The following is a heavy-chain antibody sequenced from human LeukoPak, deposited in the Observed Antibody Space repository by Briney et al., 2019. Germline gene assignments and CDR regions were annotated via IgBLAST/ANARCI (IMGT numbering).Heavy chain of an antibody. CDR3: ARGWSSSWPYNLFDP. V-gene: IGHV3-11*01. J-gene: IGHJ5*02. CDR1: GFTFSDYY. D-gene: IGHD6-13*01. Sequence: GGSLRLSCAASGFTFSDYYMGWIRQAPGKGLEWVSYIPFSSSTTYYVDSVKGRFTISRDNAKNSLYLQMNSLRADDTAVYYCARGWSSSWPYNLFDPWGQGTLVTVSS. CDR2: IPFSSSTT.